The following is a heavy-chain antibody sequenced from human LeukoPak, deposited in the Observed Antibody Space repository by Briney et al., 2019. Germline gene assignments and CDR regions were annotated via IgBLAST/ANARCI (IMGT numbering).Heavy chain of an antibody. Sequence: GRSLRLSCAASGFSFSNFAIHWVRQAPGKGLEWLAVISHDGTTKYYADSVKGRFTIPRDNSNNSLSLQMNSLSAEDTAVYYCARARGRWHLLPLDFWGQETLVTVSS. V-gene: IGHV3-30*04. J-gene: IGHJ4*02. CDR2: ISHDGTTK. CDR3: ARARGRWHLLPLDF. D-gene: IGHD1-26*01. CDR1: GFSFSNFA.